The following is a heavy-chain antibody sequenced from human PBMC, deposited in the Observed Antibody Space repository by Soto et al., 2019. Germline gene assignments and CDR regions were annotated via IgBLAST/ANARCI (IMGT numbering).Heavy chain of an antibody. CDR1: GGTFSSYA. CDR2: IIPIFGTA. J-gene: IGHJ4*02. D-gene: IGHD6-13*01. CDR3: ARQSSSWYGGFDY. V-gene: IGHV1-69*06. Sequence: SVKVSCKASGGTFSSYAISWVRQAPGQGLEWMGGIIPIFGTANYAQKFQGRVTITADKSTSTAYMELSSLRSEDTAVYYCARQSSSWYGGFDYWGQGTLVTVSS.